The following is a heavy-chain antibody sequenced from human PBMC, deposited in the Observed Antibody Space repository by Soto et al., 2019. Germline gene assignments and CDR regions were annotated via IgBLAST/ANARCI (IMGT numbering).Heavy chain of an antibody. V-gene: IGHV3-11*01. J-gene: IGHJ1*01. D-gene: IGHD1-1*01. Sequence: QVQLVESGGGLVKPGGSLRLSCAASGFTFSDHHMSWIRQAPGKGLEWVSDISSSDTKYYADSVKGRFTITRDNAKNSLYLQIKSLRADDTAMYYCARDKGTHWGQGTLVTVSS. CDR3: ARDKGTH. CDR1: GFTFSDHH. CDR2: ISSSDTK.